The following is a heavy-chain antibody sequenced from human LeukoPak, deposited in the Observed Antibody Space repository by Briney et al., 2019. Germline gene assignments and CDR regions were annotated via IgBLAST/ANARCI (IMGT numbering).Heavy chain of an antibody. CDR1: GGTFSSYA. V-gene: IGHV1-2*02. CDR3: ARDSYDSSGYVFDY. CDR2: INPNSGGT. D-gene: IGHD3-22*01. Sequence: ASVKVSCKASGGTFSSYAISWVRQAPGQGLEWMGWINPNSGGTNYAQKFQGRVTMTRDTSISTAYMELSRLRSDDTAVYYCARDSYDSSGYVFDYWGQGTLVTVS. J-gene: IGHJ4*02.